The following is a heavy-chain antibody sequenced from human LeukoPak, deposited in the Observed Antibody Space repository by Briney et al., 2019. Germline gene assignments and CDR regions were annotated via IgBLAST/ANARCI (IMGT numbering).Heavy chain of an antibody. V-gene: IGHV4-61*01. Sequence: SETLSLTCTVSGGSISSSSYYWSWIRQPPGKGLEWIGYIYYSGSTNYNPSLKSRVTISVDTSKNQFSLKLSSVTAADTAVYYCARGVYSSSWYGNYYYYYMDVWGKGTTVTVSS. CDR2: IYYSGST. D-gene: IGHD6-13*01. J-gene: IGHJ6*03. CDR3: ARGVYSSSWYGNYYYYYMDV. CDR1: GGSISSSSYY.